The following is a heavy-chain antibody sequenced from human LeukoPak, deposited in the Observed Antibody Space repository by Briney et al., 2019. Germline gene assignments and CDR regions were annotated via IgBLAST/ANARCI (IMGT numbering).Heavy chain of an antibody. CDR1: GFTFSRFV. V-gene: IGHV3-33*01. CDR3: ARDRDYDSANFDY. J-gene: IGHJ4*02. Sequence: GRALRLSCAASGFTFSRFVMHWVRQAPGKGLEWVAVIWYDGGHKYYADSVKGRFSISRNNSKNTLYLQMNSLRAEDTAVYYCARDRDYDSANFDYWGQGTLVTVSS. D-gene: IGHD3-22*01. CDR2: IWYDGGHK.